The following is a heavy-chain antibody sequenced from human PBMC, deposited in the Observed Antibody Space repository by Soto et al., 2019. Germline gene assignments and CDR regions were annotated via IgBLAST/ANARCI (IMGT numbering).Heavy chain of an antibody. J-gene: IGHJ4*02. CDR1: GPTFIAYY. Sequence: RLVQSGAEVKKPGASVKVSCKTSGPTFIAYYIHWVRQAPGQGLEVMGWIDPKSGGTTYEQKFLGRVTMTSDTYINAAYMELNTLTSDDTALYYFATISVDVPEWGQGTRITVSS. V-gene: IGHV1-2*02. CDR2: IDPKSGGT. D-gene: IGHD1-1*01. CDR3: ATISVDVPE.